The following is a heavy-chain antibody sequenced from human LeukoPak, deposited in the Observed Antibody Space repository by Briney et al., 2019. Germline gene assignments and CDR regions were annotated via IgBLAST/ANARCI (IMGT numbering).Heavy chain of an antibody. D-gene: IGHD6-13*01. CDR2: IYSGTT. CDR1: GFTVSSNS. J-gene: IGHJ6*03. Sequence: GGSLRLSCTVSGFTVSSNSMSWVRQAPGKGLEWVSFIYSGTTHYSDSVKGRFTISRDNSKNTLYLQMNSLRAEDTAVYYCARESAAIAAAGPYYYYYYMDVWGKGTTVTVSS. CDR3: ARESAAIAAAGPYYYYYYMDV. V-gene: IGHV3-53*01.